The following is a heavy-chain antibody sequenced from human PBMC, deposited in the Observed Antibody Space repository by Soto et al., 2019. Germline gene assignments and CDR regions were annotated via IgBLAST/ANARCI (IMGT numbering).Heavy chain of an antibody. CDR1: GFSFSSYA. D-gene: IGHD3-10*01. Sequence: GGSLRLSCEASGFSFSSYAMNWVRQAPGRGLEWVSYISDDVASIYYADSLKGRFTISRDNAKNSLSLQMNNLRAEDTAVYYCARENNVKAWLHHFDPWGLGTLVTVSS. V-gene: IGHV3-48*03. CDR3: ARENNVKAWLHHFDP. J-gene: IGHJ5*02. CDR2: ISDDVASI.